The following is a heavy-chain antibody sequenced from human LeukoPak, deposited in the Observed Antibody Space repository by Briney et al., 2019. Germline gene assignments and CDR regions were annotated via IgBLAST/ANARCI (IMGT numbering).Heavy chain of an antibody. D-gene: IGHD3-10*01. CDR1: GFTFSSYG. CDR2: ISHDGGYK. CDR3: ARVLSGRGSLYDYYYYMDV. Sequence: PGGSLRLSCAASGFTFSSYGMHWVRQAPGKGLEWVAVISHDGGYKDYADSVKGRFTISRDNSKNTLYLQMNSLRAEDTAVYYCARVLSGRGSLYDYYYYMDVWGKGTTVTISS. J-gene: IGHJ6*03. V-gene: IGHV3-30*03.